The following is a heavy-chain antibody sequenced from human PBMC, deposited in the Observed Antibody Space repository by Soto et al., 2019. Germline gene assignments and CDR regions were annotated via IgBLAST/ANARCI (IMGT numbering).Heavy chain of an antibody. Sequence: QVQLVQSGAEVKKPGASVKVSCEASGFALSTYYIHWVRQAPGQGPEWMGTIRPGGGGTRYEQRFQGRVTMTRDTSMSTVYMELSSLTVEDSAVYYCARESNPSCRNSNCLAFDFWGQGSLVTVSS. J-gene: IGHJ4*02. V-gene: IGHV1-46*01. D-gene: IGHD1-1*01. CDR2: IRPGGGGT. CDR3: ARESNPSCRNSNCLAFDF. CDR1: GFALSTYY.